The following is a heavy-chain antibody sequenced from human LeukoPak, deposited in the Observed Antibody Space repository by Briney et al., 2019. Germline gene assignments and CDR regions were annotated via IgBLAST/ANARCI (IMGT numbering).Heavy chain of an antibody. V-gene: IGHV4-34*01. D-gene: IGHD3-16*02. CDR2: INHSGST. J-gene: IGHJ3*02. CDR1: GGSFSGYY. CDR3: ARGHFYDYIWGSYRPDAFDI. Sequence: SETLSPTCAVYGGSFSGYYWSWIRQPPGKGLEWIGEINHSGSTNYNPSLKSRVTISVDTSKNQFSLKLSSVTAADTAVYYCARGHFYDYIWGSYRPDAFDIWGQGTMVTVSS.